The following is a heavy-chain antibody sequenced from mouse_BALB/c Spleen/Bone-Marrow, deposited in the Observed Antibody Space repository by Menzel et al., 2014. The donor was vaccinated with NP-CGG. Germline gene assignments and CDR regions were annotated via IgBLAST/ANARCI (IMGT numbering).Heavy chain of an antibody. V-gene: IGHV5-12*01. Sequence: EVHLVESGGGLVQPGGSLKLSCAPSGFTFSDYYMYWVRQTPEKRLEWVAYITKGGGSTYYPDIVKGRFTISRDNAKNTLYLQMSHLKSEDTAMYYCARQLAYAMDYWGQGTSVTVSS. CDR3: ARQLAYAMDY. J-gene: IGHJ4*01. D-gene: IGHD4-1*01. CDR1: GFTFSDYY. CDR2: ITKGGGST.